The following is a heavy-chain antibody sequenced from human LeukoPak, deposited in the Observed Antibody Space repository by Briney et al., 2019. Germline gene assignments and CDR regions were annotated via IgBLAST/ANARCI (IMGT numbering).Heavy chain of an antibody. CDR3: ARGYDILTGYQCFDP. J-gene: IGHJ5*02. D-gene: IGHD3-9*01. Sequence: ASVKVSCKASGYTFTDYYMHWVRQAPGQGLEWMGWINPDSGGTNYAQKFQGRVTMTRDTSISTAYMELSRLRSDDTAVYHCARGYDILTGYQCFDPWGQGTLVTVSS. CDR2: INPDSGGT. CDR1: GYTFTDYY. V-gene: IGHV1-2*02.